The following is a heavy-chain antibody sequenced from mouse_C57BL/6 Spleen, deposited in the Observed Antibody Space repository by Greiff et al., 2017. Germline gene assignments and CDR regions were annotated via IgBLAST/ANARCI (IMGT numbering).Heavy chain of an antibody. CDR3: ARTYYYGSSYEEYYAMDY. D-gene: IGHD1-1*01. J-gene: IGHJ4*01. CDR1: GFNIKDYY. CDR2: IDPEDGET. Sequence: VQLQQSGAELVKPGASVKLSCTASGFNIKDYYMHWVKQRTEQGLEWIGRIDPEDGETKYAPKFQGKATITADTSSNTAYLQLSSLTSEDTAVYYCARTYYYGSSYEEYYAMDYWGQGTSVTVSS. V-gene: IGHV14-2*01.